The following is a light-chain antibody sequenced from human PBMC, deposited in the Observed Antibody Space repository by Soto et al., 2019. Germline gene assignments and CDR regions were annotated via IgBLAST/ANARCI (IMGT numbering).Light chain of an antibody. CDR2: DIS. CDR3: HQRSNWPRST. V-gene: IGKV3-11*01. J-gene: IGKJ2*02. Sequence: EIVLTQSPATLSLSPGERATLSCRASQSVSSYLAWYQQKPGQAPRLLIYDISNRATGIPARFSGSGSGTDFTLTISSLEPEDFAVYYCHQRSNWPRSTFGQGTKLEFK. CDR1: QSVSSY.